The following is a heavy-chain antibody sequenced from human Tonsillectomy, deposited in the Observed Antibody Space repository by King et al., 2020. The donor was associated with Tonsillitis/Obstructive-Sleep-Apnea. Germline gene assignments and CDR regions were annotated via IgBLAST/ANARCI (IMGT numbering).Heavy chain of an antibody. CDR1: GFTFSNYN. J-gene: IGHJ5*02. Sequence: VQLVESGGGLVKPGGSLRLSCAASGFTFSNYNMNWGRQAPGKGLEWVSSISSSSSYIYYVDSVKGRFTISRDNAKNSLYLQMNSLRVEDTAVYYCARVRCSSTSCSWFDPWGQGTLVTVSS. CDR2: ISSSSSYI. CDR3: ARVRCSSTSCSWFDP. V-gene: IGHV3-21*01. D-gene: IGHD2-2*01.